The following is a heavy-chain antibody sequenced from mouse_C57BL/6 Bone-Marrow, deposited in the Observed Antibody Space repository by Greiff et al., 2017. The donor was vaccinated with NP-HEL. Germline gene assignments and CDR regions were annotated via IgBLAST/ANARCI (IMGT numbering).Heavy chain of an antibody. Sequence: EVQGVESGPELVKPGASVKIPCKASGYTFTDYNMDWVKQSHGKSLEWIGDINPNNGGTIYNQKFKGKATLTVDKSSSTAYMELRSLTSEDTAVYYCARSLAWFAYWGQGTLVTVSA. CDR2: INPNNGGT. CDR3: ARSLAWFAY. CDR1: GYTFTDYN. V-gene: IGHV1-18*01. J-gene: IGHJ3*01.